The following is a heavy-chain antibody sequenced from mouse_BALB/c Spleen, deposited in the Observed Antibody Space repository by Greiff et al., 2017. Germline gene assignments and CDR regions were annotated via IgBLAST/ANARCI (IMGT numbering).Heavy chain of an antibody. Sequence: VQLQQSGAELVRPGVSVKISCKGSGYTFTDYAMHWVKQSHAKSLEWIGVISTYYGDASYNQKFKGKATMTVDKSSSTAYMELARLTSEDSAIYYCARPHYDYDSWFAYWGQGTLVTVSA. CDR1: GYTFTDYA. D-gene: IGHD2-4*01. CDR2: ISTYYGDA. J-gene: IGHJ3*01. V-gene: IGHV1S137*01. CDR3: ARPHYDYDSWFAY.